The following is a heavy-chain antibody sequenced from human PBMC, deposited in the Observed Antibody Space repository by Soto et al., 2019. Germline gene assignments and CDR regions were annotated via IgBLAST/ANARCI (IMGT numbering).Heavy chain of an antibody. D-gene: IGHD5-12*01. Sequence: SETLSLTCSVSGGSITGYYWNWVRQPPGKGLEWIGYIYFSGTTNYNPSLKSRLTISVDTSKNQFSLGLSSVTAADTAVYYCVRGYGGYNHYFDSWGQGTLVTVSS. CDR1: GGSITGYY. V-gene: IGHV4-59*01. J-gene: IGHJ4*02. CDR3: VRGYGGYNHYFDS. CDR2: IYFSGTT.